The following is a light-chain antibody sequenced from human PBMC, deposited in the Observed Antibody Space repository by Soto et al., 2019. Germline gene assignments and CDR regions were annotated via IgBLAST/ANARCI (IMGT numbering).Light chain of an antibody. J-gene: IGKJ1*01. Sequence: DIQMTQSPSTLSASVGGRVTITCRASQSISVWLAWYQQKPGKAPKPLIYKASSLESGVPSRFSGSGSGTEFTLPISSLQPDDFATYFCQQYHSFSRTFGPGTRVEIK. CDR1: QSISVW. CDR3: QQYHSFSRT. CDR2: KAS. V-gene: IGKV1-5*03.